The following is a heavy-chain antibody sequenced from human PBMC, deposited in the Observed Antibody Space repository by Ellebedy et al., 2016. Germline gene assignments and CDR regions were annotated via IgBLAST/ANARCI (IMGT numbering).Heavy chain of an antibody. J-gene: IGHJ3*02. D-gene: IGHD2-15*01. Sequence: GGSLRLSCAASGFTFSNYAMSWVRQAPGKGLEWVSGISGSGGFTYYADSVKGRFTISRDNSKNTLYLQMNSLRAEDTAVYYCAKRREGSCGSGSCHSAVDIWGQGTMVTVSS. CDR3: AKRREGSCGSGSCHSAVDI. CDR2: ISGSGGFT. CDR1: GFTFSNYA. V-gene: IGHV3-23*01.